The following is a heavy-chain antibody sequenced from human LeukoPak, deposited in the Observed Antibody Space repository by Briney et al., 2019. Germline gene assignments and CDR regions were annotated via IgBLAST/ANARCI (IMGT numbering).Heavy chain of an antibody. J-gene: IGHJ6*03. CDR1: GGSISSGSYY. Sequence: SQTLSLTCTVSGGSISSGSYYWNWIRQPAGKGLEWIGRIYTSGSTNYNPSLKSRVTISVDTSKNHFSLKLSSVTAADTAVYYCARDSVFQQLGMDVWGKGTTVTVSS. V-gene: IGHV4-61*02. CDR2: IYTSGST. CDR3: ARDSVFQQLGMDV. D-gene: IGHD6-13*01.